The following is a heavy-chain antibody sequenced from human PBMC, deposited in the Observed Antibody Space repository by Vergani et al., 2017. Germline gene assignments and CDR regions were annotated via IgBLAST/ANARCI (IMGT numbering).Heavy chain of an antibody. CDR3: ARGGDRGWGDHPRYYFGIDL. D-gene: IGHD2-21*01. V-gene: IGHV3-48*01. J-gene: IGHJ6*02. CDR2: ISYSISTI. Sequence: EEQLVESGGGLVQPGGSLRLSCAASGFTFSRYSMKWVRQAPGKGLEWVSYISYSISTIYYADSVKGRFTISRDNAKNSLFLQMNSLRAEDTAVYYCARGGDRGWGDHPRYYFGIDLWGQGTTVTV. CDR1: GFTFSRYS.